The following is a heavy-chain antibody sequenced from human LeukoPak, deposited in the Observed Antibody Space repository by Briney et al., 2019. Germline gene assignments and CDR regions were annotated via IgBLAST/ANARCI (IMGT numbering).Heavy chain of an antibody. J-gene: IGHJ4*02. CDR1: GCSISSYY. CDR3: ASSLYYYDSSGFLPYFDY. CDR2: IYYSGST. D-gene: IGHD3-22*01. V-gene: IGHV4-59*01. Sequence: ASETLSLTCTVSGCSISSYYWSWIRQPPGKGLEWVGYIYYSGSTNYNPSLKSRVTISVDTSKNQFSLKLSSVTAADTAVYYCASSLYYYDSSGFLPYFDYWGQGTLVTVSS.